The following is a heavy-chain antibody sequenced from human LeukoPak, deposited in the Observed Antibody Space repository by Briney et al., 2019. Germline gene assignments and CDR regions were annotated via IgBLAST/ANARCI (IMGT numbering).Heavy chain of an antibody. CDR2: MNPNSGNT. Sequence: ASVKVSCKASGYTFTSYDINWVRQATGQGLEWMGWMNPNSGNTGYAQKSQGRVTMTRNTSISTAYMELSSLRSEDTAVYYCARAGCSSTSCYDWFDPWGQGTLVTVSS. J-gene: IGHJ5*02. CDR1: GYTFTSYD. D-gene: IGHD2-2*01. V-gene: IGHV1-8*01. CDR3: ARAGCSSTSCYDWFDP.